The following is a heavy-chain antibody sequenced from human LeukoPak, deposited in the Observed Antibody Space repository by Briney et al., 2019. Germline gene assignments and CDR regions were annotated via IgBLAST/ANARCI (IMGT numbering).Heavy chain of an antibody. J-gene: IGHJ6*03. CDR1: GGSISSYY. Sequence: TSETLSLTCTVSGGSISSYYWSWIRQPPGKGLEWIGYIYYSGSTNYNPSLKSRVTISVDTSKNQFSPKLSSVTAADTAVYYCARGRVGSSSWYYYYYYMDVWGKGTTVTVSS. CDR3: ARGRVGSSSWYYYYYYMDV. V-gene: IGHV4-59*01. CDR2: IYYSGST. D-gene: IGHD6-13*01.